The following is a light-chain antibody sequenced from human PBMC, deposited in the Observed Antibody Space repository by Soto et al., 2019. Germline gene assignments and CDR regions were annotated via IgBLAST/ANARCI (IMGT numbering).Light chain of an antibody. CDR1: QSVSSY. CDR2: DAS. Sequence: EIVLTQCPATRSLSPGERATLSCRASQSVSSYLAWYQQKPGQAPRLLIYDASNRATGIPARFSGSGSGTDFTLTISSLEPEDFAVYYCQQRSNWPTFGQGTKVDXK. J-gene: IGKJ1*01. CDR3: QQRSNWPT. V-gene: IGKV3-11*01.